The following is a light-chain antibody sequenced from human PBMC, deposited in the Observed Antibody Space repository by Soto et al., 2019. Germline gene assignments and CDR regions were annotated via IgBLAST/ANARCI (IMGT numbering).Light chain of an antibody. CDR3: QHSGSSPET. CDR2: GAS. J-gene: IGKJ1*01. CDR1: QSVSSSY. V-gene: IGKV3-20*01. Sequence: EIVLTQSPGTLSLSPGERATLSCRASQSVSSSYLAWYQQKPGQAPRILIYGASSRATAIPDRFSGSGSGTDFTLTISRLEPEDFALYYCQHSGSSPETFGQGTKVEIK.